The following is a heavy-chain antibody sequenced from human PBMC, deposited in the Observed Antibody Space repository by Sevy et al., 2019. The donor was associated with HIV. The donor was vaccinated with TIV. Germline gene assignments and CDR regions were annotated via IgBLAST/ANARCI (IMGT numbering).Heavy chain of an antibody. CDR2: ISHDGSNK. CDR3: AKEFRDYDYVWVTYRFDY. Sequence: GGSLRLSCVVSGFTFNNYGMHWVRQAPGKGLEWVAVISHDGSNKYYVDSVKGRFTISRDNSKNTLYLRMNSLRTEDTAVYYCAKEFRDYDYVWVTYRFDYWGQGNLVTVSS. J-gene: IGHJ4*02. CDR1: GFTFNNYG. D-gene: IGHD3-16*02. V-gene: IGHV3-30*18.